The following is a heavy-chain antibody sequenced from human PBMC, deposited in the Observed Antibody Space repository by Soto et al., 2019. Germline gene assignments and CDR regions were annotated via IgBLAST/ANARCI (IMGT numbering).Heavy chain of an antibody. CDR3: ARDPGYCSGGSRPPGYFHYGIDV. Sequence: ASVKVSCKASGYTFTGYYMHWVRQAPGQGLEWMGWINPNSGGTNYAQKFQGWVTMTRDTSISTAYMELSRLRSDDTAVYYCARDPGYCSGGSRPPGYFHYGIDVLGQGTTVTVSS. CDR1: GYTFTGYY. CDR2: INPNSGGT. D-gene: IGHD2-15*01. V-gene: IGHV1-2*04. J-gene: IGHJ6*02.